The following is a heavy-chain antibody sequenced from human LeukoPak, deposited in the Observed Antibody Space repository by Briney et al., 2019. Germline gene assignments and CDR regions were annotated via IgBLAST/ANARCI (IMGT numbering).Heavy chain of an antibody. CDR1: GFTFSSYS. Sequence: GGSLRLSCAASGFTFSSYSMNWVRQAPGKGLEWVSSITTSSTYIYYADSVKGRFTISRDNSKNTLYLQMNSLRAEDTAVYYCAKLGNYGDYGSWGQGTLVTVSS. CDR2: ITTSSTYI. D-gene: IGHD4-17*01. J-gene: IGHJ5*02. V-gene: IGHV3-21*04. CDR3: AKLGNYGDYGS.